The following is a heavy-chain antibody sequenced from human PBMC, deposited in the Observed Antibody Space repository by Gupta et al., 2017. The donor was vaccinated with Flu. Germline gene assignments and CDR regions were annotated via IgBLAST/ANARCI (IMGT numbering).Heavy chain of an antibody. D-gene: IGHD2-15*01. J-gene: IGHJ3*02. CDR1: GFTFSDYY. V-gene: IGHV3-11*05. CDR3: ARDRPSSGDKTTDAFDI. CDR2: ISSSSSYT. Sequence: LVESGGGLVKPGGSLRLSCAASGFTFSDYYMSWIRQAPGKGLEWVSYISSSSSYTNYADSVKGRFTISRDNAKNSLYLQMNSLRAEDTAVYYCARDRPSSGDKTTDAFDIWGQGTMGTVSS.